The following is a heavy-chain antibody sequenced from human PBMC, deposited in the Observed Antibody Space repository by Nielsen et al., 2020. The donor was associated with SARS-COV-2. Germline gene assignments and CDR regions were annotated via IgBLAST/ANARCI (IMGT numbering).Heavy chain of an antibody. CDR1: GGSISSSSYY. Sequence: SETLSLTCTVSGGSISSSSYYWGWIRQPPGKGLEWIGYIYYSGSTNYNPSPKSRVTISVDTSKNQFSLKLSSVTAADTAVYYCARDSMVRGVMDYWGQGTLVTVSS. J-gene: IGHJ4*02. D-gene: IGHD3-10*01. CDR2: IYYSGST. CDR3: ARDSMVRGVMDY. V-gene: IGHV4-61*01.